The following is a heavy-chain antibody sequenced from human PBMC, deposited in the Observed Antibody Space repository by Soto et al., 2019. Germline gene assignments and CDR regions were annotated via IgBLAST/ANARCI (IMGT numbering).Heavy chain of an antibody. D-gene: IGHD2-15*01. Sequence: LRLSCAASGFTFSSYGMHWVRQAPGKGLEWVAVISYDGSNKYYADSVKGRFTISRDNSKNTLYLQMNSLRAEDTAVYYCAKGQGGYCSGGSCYSGHFDYWGQGTLVTVSS. V-gene: IGHV3-30*18. J-gene: IGHJ4*02. CDR1: GFTFSSYG. CDR2: ISYDGSNK. CDR3: AKGQGGYCSGGSCYSGHFDY.